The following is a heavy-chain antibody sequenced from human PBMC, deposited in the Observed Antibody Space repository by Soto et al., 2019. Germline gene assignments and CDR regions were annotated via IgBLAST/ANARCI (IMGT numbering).Heavy chain of an antibody. V-gene: IGHV1-18*04. J-gene: IGHJ5*01. Sequence: ASVQVCCKASGYTFSSNSIHWVRQAPGQGLEWMGWITPFNGDTSYAQKFQGRVTMTTDTSTSTVFMELRSLRFDDTAVYYCARVRVVLGATLDSWG. CDR2: ITPFNGDT. CDR1: GYTFSSNS. CDR3: ARVRVVLGATLDS. D-gene: IGHD3-3*01.